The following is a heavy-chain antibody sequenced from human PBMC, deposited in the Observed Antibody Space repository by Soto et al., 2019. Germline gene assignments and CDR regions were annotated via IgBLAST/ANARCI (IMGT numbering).Heavy chain of an antibody. V-gene: IGHV1-18*04. Sequence: QVQLVQSGPDLKRPGASMKVSCKASGYTFTSYGISWVRQAPGQELEWMAWISPLKGRTQYSQKAQGRVTLSTDTSSNTAYMEMTTLRVDDTAVYYCAVDYGDRPEYFKHWGQGTLVTVS. CDR2: ISPLKGRT. D-gene: IGHD4-17*01. J-gene: IGHJ1*01. CDR1: GYTFTSYG. CDR3: AVDYGDRPEYFKH.